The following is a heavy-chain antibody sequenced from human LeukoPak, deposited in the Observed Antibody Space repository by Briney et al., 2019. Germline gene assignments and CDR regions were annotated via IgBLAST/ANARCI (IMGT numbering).Heavy chain of an antibody. CDR3: ARDSNYYDSSGYDGGFDY. V-gene: IGHV3-23*01. D-gene: IGHD3-22*01. CDR1: GFTFSSYA. CDR2: ISDSGSST. J-gene: IGHJ4*02. Sequence: GGSLRLSCAASGFTFSSYAMSWVRQAPGKGLEWVSAISDSGSSTYYADSVKGRFTISGDNSKNTLYLQMNSLRAEDTAVYYCARDSNYYDSSGYDGGFDYWGQGTLVTVSS.